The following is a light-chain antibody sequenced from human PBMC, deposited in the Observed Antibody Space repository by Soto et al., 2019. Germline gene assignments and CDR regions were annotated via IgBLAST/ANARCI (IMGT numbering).Light chain of an antibody. CDR2: DVT. Sequence: QSALTQPASVSGSPGQSITISCTGTSSDVGGYNPVSWYQQHPGKAPKLMIYDVTNRPSGVSNRFSGSKSGNTASLTISGLQAEDEADYYCNSYTSSSTLHVVFGGGTKVTVL. V-gene: IGLV2-14*03. CDR3: NSYTSSSTLHVV. J-gene: IGLJ2*01. CDR1: SSDVGGYNP.